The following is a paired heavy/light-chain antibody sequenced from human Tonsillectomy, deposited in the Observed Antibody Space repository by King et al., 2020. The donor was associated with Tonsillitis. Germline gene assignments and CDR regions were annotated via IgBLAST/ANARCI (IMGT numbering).Light chain of an antibody. CDR3: QEYNSDYT. CDR2: KAS. J-gene: IGKJ2*01. CDR1: QNISSW. V-gene: IGKV1-5*03. Sequence: DIQMTQSPSTLSASVGDRVTITCRASQNISSWLAWYKQKPGKAPKLLIYKASNLETGVPSRFSGSGSGTEFTLTISSLQPDDFATYYCQEYNSDYTFGQGTKLEIK.
Heavy chain of an antibody. Sequence: QVQLVESGGGVVQPGRSLRLSCAASGFIFSSYGMHWVRQAPGKGLEWVALIWYDGSNKYYGDSVKGRFTVSRDNSKNTVYLQMNSLRAEDTAVYYCARDGIRVGDYWGQGTLVTVSS. CDR1: GFIFSSYG. J-gene: IGHJ4*02. CDR3: ARDGIRVGDY. V-gene: IGHV3-33*01. CDR2: IWYDGSNK. D-gene: IGHD1-26*01.